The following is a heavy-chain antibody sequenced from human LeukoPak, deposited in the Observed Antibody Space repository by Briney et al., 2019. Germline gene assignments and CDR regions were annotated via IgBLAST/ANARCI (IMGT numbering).Heavy chain of an antibody. D-gene: IGHD1-26*01. CDR2: INPNSGGT. J-gene: IGHJ6*03. V-gene: IGHV1-2*02. CDR3: ARGGLPAFYYYMDV. Sequence: GASVKVSCKASGYTFTGYYMHWVRQAPGQGLEWMGWINPNSGGTNYAQKFQGRVTMTRDTSISTAYMELNRLRSDDTAVYYCARGGLPAFYYYMDVWGKGTTVTVSS. CDR1: GYTFTGYY.